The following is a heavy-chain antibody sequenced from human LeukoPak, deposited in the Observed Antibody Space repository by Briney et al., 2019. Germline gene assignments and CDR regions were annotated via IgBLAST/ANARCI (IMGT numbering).Heavy chain of an antibody. Sequence: GASVKVSCKASGYTFTSYGISWVRQAPGQGHEWMGWISAYNGNTNYAQKLQGRVTMTTDTSTSTAYMELSSLRSEDTAVYYCATGFVTVVGAFDIWGQGTMVTVSS. V-gene: IGHV1-18*01. CDR1: GYTFTSYG. J-gene: IGHJ3*02. CDR2: ISAYNGNT. CDR3: ATGFVTVVGAFDI. D-gene: IGHD4-23*01.